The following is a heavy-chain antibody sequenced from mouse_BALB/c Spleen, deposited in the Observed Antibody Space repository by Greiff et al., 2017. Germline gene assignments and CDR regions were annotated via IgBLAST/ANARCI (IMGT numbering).Heavy chain of an antibody. CDR2: IWGDGST. Sequence: VMLVESGPGLVAPSQSLSITCTVSGFSLTGYGVNWVRQPPGKGLEWLGMIWGDGSTDYNSALKSRLSISKDNSKSQVFLKMNSLQTDDTARYYCARSGDYYGSSYNYFDYWGQGTTLTVSS. V-gene: IGHV2-6-7*01. CDR1: GFSLTGYG. J-gene: IGHJ2*01. CDR3: ARSGDYYGSSYNYFDY. D-gene: IGHD1-1*01.